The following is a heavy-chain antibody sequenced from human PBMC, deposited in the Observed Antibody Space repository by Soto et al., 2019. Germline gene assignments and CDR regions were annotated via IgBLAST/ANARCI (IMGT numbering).Heavy chain of an antibody. V-gene: IGHV3-49*04. CDR3: ARDTSYSYETSGYPHY. CDR2: IRGRAYSGTT. CDR1: GFTFGGYA. Sequence: GVLRLSCSASGFTFGGYAVSWVRQAPGKGLEWVGFIRGRAYSGTTEYAASVRGRFVISRDDSKSIAYLQMNSLKIEDTGVYYCARDTSYSYETSGYPHYWGQGTQVTVSS. D-gene: IGHD3-22*01. J-gene: IGHJ4*02.